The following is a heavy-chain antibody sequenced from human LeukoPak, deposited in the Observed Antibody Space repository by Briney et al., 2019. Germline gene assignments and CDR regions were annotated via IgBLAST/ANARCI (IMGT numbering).Heavy chain of an antibody. CDR1: GGSMSSFY. CDR3: ARHPISAHGNWFDP. J-gene: IGHJ5*02. Sequence: PSETLSLTCTVSGGSMSSFYWSWIRQPPGKGLEWIGEINHSGSTNYNPSLKSRVTISVDTSKNQFSLKLSSVTAADTAVYYCARHPISAHGNWFDPWGQGTLVTVSS. D-gene: IGHD2-21*01. V-gene: IGHV4-34*01. CDR2: INHSGST.